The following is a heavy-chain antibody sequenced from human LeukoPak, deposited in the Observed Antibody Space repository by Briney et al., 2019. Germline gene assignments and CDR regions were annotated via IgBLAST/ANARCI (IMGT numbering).Heavy chain of an antibody. CDR3: ARGLFRIRPSDY. D-gene: IGHD2/OR15-2a*01. Sequence: ASVKVSCKASGYTFTSYDINWVRQATGQGLEWMGWINPNSDNTGYAQKCQGRVTITRNTSIRTAYMDLSRVRSEDTAVYCCARGLFRIRPSDYWGQGTLVTVSS. V-gene: IGHV1-8*03. CDR2: INPNSDNT. CDR1: GYTFTSYD. J-gene: IGHJ4*02.